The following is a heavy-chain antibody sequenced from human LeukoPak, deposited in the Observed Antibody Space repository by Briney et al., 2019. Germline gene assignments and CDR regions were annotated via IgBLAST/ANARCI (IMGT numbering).Heavy chain of an antibody. V-gene: IGHV3-7*05. CDR2: IKQDGSEK. CDR3: ARGAWRQFDN. Sequence: GGSLRLSCAASGFTFSSYYMSWVRQAPGKGLEWVATIKQDGSEKYYVDSLKGRFTISRDNAKNSLYLQMNILRVEDTAVYYCARGAWRQFDNWGQGTLVTVSS. D-gene: IGHD5-24*01. CDR1: GFTFSSYY. J-gene: IGHJ4*02.